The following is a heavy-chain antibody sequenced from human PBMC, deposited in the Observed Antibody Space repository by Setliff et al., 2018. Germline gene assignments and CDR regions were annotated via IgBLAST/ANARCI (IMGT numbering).Heavy chain of an antibody. CDR1: GGSIINRYY. J-gene: IGHJ4*02. CDR3: RLWSHSYHNDY. V-gene: IGHV4-59*12. D-gene: IGHD3-16*02. Sequence: TSETLSLTCTVSGGSIINRYYWSWIRQPPGKGLEWIGNIYNSGSTNYNPSLKSRVTISVDTSKNQISLKRTSVPAADTAVYYCRLWSHSYHNDYWGKGTLVTVSS. CDR2: IYNSGST.